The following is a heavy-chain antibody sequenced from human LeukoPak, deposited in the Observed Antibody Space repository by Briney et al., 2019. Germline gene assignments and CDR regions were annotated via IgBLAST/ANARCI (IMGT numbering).Heavy chain of an antibody. Sequence: PGGSLRLSCAASGFTFSSYAMSWVRQAPGKGLEWVSAISGSGGSTYYADSVKGRFTISRDNSKNTLYLQMNSLRAEDTAVYYCARGWNENSRFDYWGQGTLVTVSS. J-gene: IGHJ4*02. V-gene: IGHV3-23*01. CDR2: ISGSGGST. CDR3: ARGWNENSRFDY. CDR1: GFTFSSYA. D-gene: IGHD1-1*01.